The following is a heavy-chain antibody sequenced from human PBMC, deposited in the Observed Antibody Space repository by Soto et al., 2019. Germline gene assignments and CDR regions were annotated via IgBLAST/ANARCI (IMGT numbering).Heavy chain of an antibody. CDR3: AKGGSGNYLTYYYYGMDV. CDR1: GFSLSNNG. J-gene: IGHJ6*02. Sequence: RLSCAASGFSLSNNGMHWVRQAPGKGLEWVAVISYDGNNKYYADSVKGRFTISRDNSKNTVYLEMNNLRAEDTAMYYCAKGGSGNYLTYYYYGMDVWGQGTTVTVSS. V-gene: IGHV3-30*18. D-gene: IGHD3-22*01. CDR2: ISYDGNNK.